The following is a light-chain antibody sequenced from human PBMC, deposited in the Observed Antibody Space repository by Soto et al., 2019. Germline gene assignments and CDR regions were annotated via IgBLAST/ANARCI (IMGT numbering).Light chain of an antibody. CDR1: SRDVGGYNY. Sequence: SVLSPPASGSGSHGQSIYISCTGTSRDVGGYNYVSWYQQQPGKANKLMIYDDSNRPSGDTNRFSDYKYGKTAYLPISGLQAEYEAYYYCSSHASNSFLVVCGTGIEVTAL. CDR2: DDS. V-gene: IGLV2-14*01. CDR3: SSHASNSFLVV. J-gene: IGLJ1*01.